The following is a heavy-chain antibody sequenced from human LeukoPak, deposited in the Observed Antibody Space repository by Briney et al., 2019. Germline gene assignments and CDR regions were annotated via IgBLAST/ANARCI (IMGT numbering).Heavy chain of an antibody. CDR2: IYYSGST. J-gene: IGHJ3*02. CDR3: ARGPTYYYDSSGYYLAGAFDI. Sequence: ASETLSLTCTVSGGSISSSSYYWGWIRQPPGKGLEWIGSIYYSGSTYYNPSLKSRVTISVDTSKNQFSLKLSSVTAADTAVYYCARGPTYYYDSSGYYLAGAFDIWGQGTMVTVSS. D-gene: IGHD3-22*01. CDR1: GGSISSSSYY. V-gene: IGHV4-39*07.